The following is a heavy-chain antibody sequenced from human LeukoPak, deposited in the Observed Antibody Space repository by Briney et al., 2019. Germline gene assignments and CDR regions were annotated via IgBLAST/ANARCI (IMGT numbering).Heavy chain of an antibody. J-gene: IGHJ4*02. V-gene: IGHV4-59*01. CDR3: ARDGVAGTLI. D-gene: IGHD6-19*01. Sequence: SETLSLTCTVSGGSISSYYWSWIRQRPGKGLEWIGYIYYSGSTNYNPSLKSRVTISVDTSKNQFSLKLSSVTAADTAVYYCARDGVAGTLIWGQGTLVTVS. CDR2: IYYSGST. CDR1: GGSISSYY.